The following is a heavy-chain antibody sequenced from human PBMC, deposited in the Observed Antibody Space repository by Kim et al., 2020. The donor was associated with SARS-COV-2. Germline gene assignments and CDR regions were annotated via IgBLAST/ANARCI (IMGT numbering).Heavy chain of an antibody. CDR2: ISYDGSNK. J-gene: IGHJ4*02. V-gene: IGHV3-33*05. D-gene: IGHD2-2*01. CDR1: GFTFSSYG. Sequence: GGSLRLSCAASGFTFSSYGMHWVRQAPGKGLEWVAVISYDGSNKYYADSVKGRFTISRDNSKNTLYLQMNSLRAEDTAVYYCARVAPESWDIVVVPAAFPASFIDYWGQGTLVTVSS. CDR3: ARVAPESWDIVVVPAAFPASFIDY.